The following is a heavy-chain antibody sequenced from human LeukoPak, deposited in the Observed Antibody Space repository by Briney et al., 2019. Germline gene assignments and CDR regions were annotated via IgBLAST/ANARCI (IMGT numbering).Heavy chain of an antibody. D-gene: IGHD2-21*02. Sequence: PSETLSLTCAVYGGSFSGYYWSWIRQPPGKGLEWIGEINHSGSTNYNPSLKSRVNMSVDTSKNQFSLKLSPVTAADTAVYYCARVTDPRYNWFDPWGQGTLVTVSS. CDR1: GGSFSGYY. J-gene: IGHJ5*02. CDR3: ARVTDPRYNWFDP. CDR2: INHSGST. V-gene: IGHV4-34*01.